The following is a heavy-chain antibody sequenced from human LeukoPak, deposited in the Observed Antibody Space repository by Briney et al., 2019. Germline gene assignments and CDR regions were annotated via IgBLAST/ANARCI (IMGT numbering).Heavy chain of an antibody. CDR3: ARDKRYAFDN. Sequence: ASVKVSCKTAGYTFTSHGISWVRQAAGQGLEWMGWISAYSGDTKFAQKFQGRVTMTTETSTSTAYMELRSLRFDDTAVYYCARDKRYAFDNWGQGTLVTVSS. CDR1: GYTFTSHG. CDR2: ISAYSGDT. J-gene: IGHJ4*02. D-gene: IGHD3-9*01. V-gene: IGHV1-18*01.